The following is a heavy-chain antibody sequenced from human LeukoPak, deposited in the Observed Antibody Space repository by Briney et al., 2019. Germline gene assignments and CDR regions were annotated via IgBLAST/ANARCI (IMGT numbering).Heavy chain of an antibody. CDR3: AGVLAGYYDSSGYSGNDAFDI. V-gene: IGHV3-21*01. CDR2: ISSRSSYI. CDR1: GFTFSSYS. Sequence: KPGGSLRLSCAASGFTFSSYSMNWVRQAPAKGQELVSSISSRSSYIYYADSVKGRFTISRDNAKNSLYLQMNSLRAEDTAVYYCAGVLAGYYDSSGYSGNDAFDIWGQGTMVTVSS. D-gene: IGHD3-22*01. J-gene: IGHJ3*02.